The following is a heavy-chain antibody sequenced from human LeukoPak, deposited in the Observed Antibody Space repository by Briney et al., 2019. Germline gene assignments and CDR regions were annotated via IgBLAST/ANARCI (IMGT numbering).Heavy chain of an antibody. Sequence: SETLSLTCAVYSGSFSGYYWSWIRQPPGKGLEWVGEINHSGSTNYNPSLKSRVTISVDTSKNQFSLKLSSVTAADTAVYYCARLGSGPYDYVWGSYHPYYFDYWGQGTLVTVSS. CDR3: ARLGSGPYDYVWGSYHPYYFDY. D-gene: IGHD3-16*02. J-gene: IGHJ4*02. V-gene: IGHV4-34*01. CDR1: SGSFSGYY. CDR2: INHSGST.